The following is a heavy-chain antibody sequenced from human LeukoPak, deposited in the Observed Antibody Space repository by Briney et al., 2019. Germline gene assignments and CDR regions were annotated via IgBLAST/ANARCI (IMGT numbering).Heavy chain of an antibody. CDR1: GGSFSGYY. CDR3: ARFGYYDSSGYPLGGAFDI. CDR2: INHSGST. V-gene: IGHV4-34*01. J-gene: IGHJ3*02. Sequence: PSETLSLTCAVYGGSFSGYYWSWIRQPPGKGLEWIGEINHSGSTNYNPSLKSRVTISVDTSKNQFSLKLSSVTAADTAVYYCARFGYYDSSGYPLGGAFDIWGQGTMVTVSS. D-gene: IGHD3-22*01.